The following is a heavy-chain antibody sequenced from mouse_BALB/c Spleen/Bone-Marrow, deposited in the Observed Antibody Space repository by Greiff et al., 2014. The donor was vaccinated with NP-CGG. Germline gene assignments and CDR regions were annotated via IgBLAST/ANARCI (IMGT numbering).Heavy chain of an antibody. CDR3: ARGRRTLYFDY. Sequence: EVQLVESGGGLVQLGGSRKLSCAASGFTFSSFGMHWVRQAPEKGLEWVAYISSGGSTIYYADTVKGRFTISRDNPKNTLFLQMTSLRSEDTAMYYCARGRRTLYFDYWGQGTTLTVSS. CDR1: GFTFSSFG. J-gene: IGHJ2*01. V-gene: IGHV5-17*02. D-gene: IGHD3-3*01. CDR2: ISSGGSTI.